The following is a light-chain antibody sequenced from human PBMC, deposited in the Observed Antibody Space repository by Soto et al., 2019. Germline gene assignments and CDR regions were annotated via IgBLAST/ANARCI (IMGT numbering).Light chain of an antibody. J-gene: IGKJ3*01. CDR1: QSLTSNF. CDR3: EQYVSSPFT. Sequence: EIVLTQSPGTLSLSPGETATLSCRASQSLTSNFVAWYQQKPGQAPRHLVYGASYRATGIPDRFSGSGSGTDFTLTINRLEPEDFAVYYCEQYVSSPFTFGPGTKVDL. CDR2: GAS. V-gene: IGKV3-20*01.